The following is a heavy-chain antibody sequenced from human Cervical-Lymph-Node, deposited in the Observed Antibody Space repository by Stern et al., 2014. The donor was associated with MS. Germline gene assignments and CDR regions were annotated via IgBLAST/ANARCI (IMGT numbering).Heavy chain of an antibody. CDR1: GFTVSRDY. J-gene: IGHJ4*02. V-gene: IGHV3-53*01. Sequence: EVQLVESGGGVIQPGGSLRLSCTASGFTVSRDYMTWVRPAPGMGLEWVSLITNVGSTFYTDSVKGRFTISRDDSKNTVYLHMTSLRAEDTAMYYCARDTSSPERSDWWGQGTLVTVSS. CDR2: ITNVGST. D-gene: IGHD1-1*01. CDR3: ARDTSSPERSDW.